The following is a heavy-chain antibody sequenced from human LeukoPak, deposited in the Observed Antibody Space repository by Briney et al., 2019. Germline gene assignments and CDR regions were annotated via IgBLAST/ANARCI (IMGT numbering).Heavy chain of an antibody. J-gene: IGHJ5*02. CDR2: LDSRGGST. CDR1: GFTFSNTW. V-gene: IGHV3-74*01. CDR3: AKAYDYGNWFDP. D-gene: IGHD4/OR15-4a*01. Sequence: GGSVRLSCAASGFTFSNTWMHWVRQAPGKGLVWVSRLDSRGGSTAYADSVKGRFTISRDNAKNTLYLQMSSLKVEDTAVYYCAKAYDYGNWFDPWGQGTLVIVS.